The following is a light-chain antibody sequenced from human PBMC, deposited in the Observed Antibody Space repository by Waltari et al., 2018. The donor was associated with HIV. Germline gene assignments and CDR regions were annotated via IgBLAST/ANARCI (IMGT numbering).Light chain of an antibody. J-gene: IGLJ3*02. CDR1: SSDVGGYNY. Sequence: QSALTQPASVSGSPGQSLTISCTGTSSDVGGYNYVSWYQQHPGKAPKLMIYDGSNRPAGVSNRFAGSKSGNTASLTISVLQAEDEADYYCSSYTSSSALEVFGGGTKLTVL. CDR2: DGS. V-gene: IGLV2-14*03. CDR3: SSYTSSSALEV.